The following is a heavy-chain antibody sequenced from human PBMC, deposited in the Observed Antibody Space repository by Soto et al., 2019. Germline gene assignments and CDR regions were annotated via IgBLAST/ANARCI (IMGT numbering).Heavy chain of an antibody. V-gene: IGHV1-46*01. CDR1: GYTFTSYY. Sequence: QVQLVQSGAEVKKPGASVKVSCKASGYTFTSYYMHWVRQAPGQGLEWMGIINPSGGSTSYAQKFQGRVTRTRDTSTSTVYMELSSLRSEDTAVYYCARGTSGSYFPFYYGMDVWGQGTTVTVSS. CDR2: INPSGGST. CDR3: ARGTSGSYFPFYYGMDV. J-gene: IGHJ6*02. D-gene: IGHD1-26*01.